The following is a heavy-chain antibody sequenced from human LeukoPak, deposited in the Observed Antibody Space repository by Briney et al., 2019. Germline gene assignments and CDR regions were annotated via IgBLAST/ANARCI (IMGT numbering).Heavy chain of an antibody. V-gene: IGHV4-61*02. CDR3: ARDLATVFGDLTGEYYYYMDV. Sequence: PSETLSLTCTVSGGSISSGAYYWTWIRQPAGKALEWVGRIYTSGSTDYNRSLKSRVSISLDLPNNQFSLQLRSVTAADTAVYYCARDLATVFGDLTGEYYYYMDVWGKGTTVTVSS. CDR2: IYTSGST. J-gene: IGHJ6*03. CDR1: GGSISSGAYY. D-gene: IGHD3-3*01.